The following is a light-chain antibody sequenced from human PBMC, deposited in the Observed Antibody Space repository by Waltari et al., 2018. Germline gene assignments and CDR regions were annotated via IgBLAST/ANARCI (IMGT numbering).Light chain of an antibody. CDR1: QTIDNN. CDR3: QQYNNWLSVT. V-gene: IGKV3-15*01. J-gene: IGKJ5*01. CDR2: GAA. Sequence: EIVVTQSQATLSVSPGERATLYCRTSQTIDNNLAWYQQKPGQTPRLLIYGAATRAIGIPARFSGSGFGTEFTLTISSLQSEDFAVYYCQQYNNWLSVTFGQGTRLEI.